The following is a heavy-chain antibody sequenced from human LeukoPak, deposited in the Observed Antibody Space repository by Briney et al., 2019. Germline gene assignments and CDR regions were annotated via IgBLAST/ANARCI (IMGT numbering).Heavy chain of an antibody. V-gene: IGHV3-21*01. CDR2: ISSSSSYI. CDR3: ARDHSGGSRCWFDP. Sequence: GGSLRLSCAASGFTFSSYSMNWVRQAPGKGLEWVSSISSSSSYIYYADSVKGRFTISRDNAKNSLYLQMNSLRAEDTAVYYCARDHSGGSRCWFDPWGQGTLVTVSS. CDR1: GFTFSSYS. J-gene: IGHJ5*02. D-gene: IGHD2-15*01.